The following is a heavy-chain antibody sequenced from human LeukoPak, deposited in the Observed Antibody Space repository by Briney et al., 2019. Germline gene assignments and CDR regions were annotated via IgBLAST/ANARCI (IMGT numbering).Heavy chain of an antibody. D-gene: IGHD6-19*01. CDR1: GFTFSSYS. CDR3: AKARGWYDLLDY. J-gene: IGHJ4*02. Sequence: GGSLRLSCAASGFTFSSYSMNWVRQAPGKGLEWVSAISGSGGSTYYADSVKGRFTISRDNSKNTLYLQMNSLRAEDTAVYYCAKARGWYDLLDYWGQGTLVTVSS. CDR2: ISGSGGST. V-gene: IGHV3-23*01.